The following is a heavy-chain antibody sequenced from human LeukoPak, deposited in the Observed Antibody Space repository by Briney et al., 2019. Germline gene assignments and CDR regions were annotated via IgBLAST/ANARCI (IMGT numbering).Heavy chain of an antibody. CDR1: GYTFTGYY. J-gene: IGHJ4*02. Sequence: ASVKVSCKASGYTFTGYYMHWVRQAPGQGLEWMGWINPNSGGTNYAQKFQGRVTMTRDTSISTAYMELSRLRSDDTAVYYCARAAIVVVPAATLDYWGQGTLVTVSS. D-gene: IGHD2-2*01. CDR2: INPNSGGT. V-gene: IGHV1-2*02. CDR3: ARAAIVVVPAATLDY.